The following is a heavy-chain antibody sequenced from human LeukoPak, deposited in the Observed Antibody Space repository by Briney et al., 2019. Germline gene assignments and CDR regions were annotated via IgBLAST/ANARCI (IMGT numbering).Heavy chain of an antibody. D-gene: IGHD3-10*02. CDR3: ARSYVLNFFNP. CDR2: IQNDGGNE. J-gene: IGHJ5*02. CDR1: GFTFSTFH. Sequence: GGSLRLSCATSGFTFSTFHMHWVRQAPGGVPEWVAFIQNDGGNECYGDSVKGRFTISRDNSKSTLYLQLNSLTTEDTAVYYCARSYVLNFFNPWGQGTLVTVSS. V-gene: IGHV3-30*02.